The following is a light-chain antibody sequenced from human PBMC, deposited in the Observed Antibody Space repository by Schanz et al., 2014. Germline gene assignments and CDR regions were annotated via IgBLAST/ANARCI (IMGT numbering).Light chain of an antibody. J-gene: IGKJ5*01. CDR2: GAS. CDR1: QSVSTN. CDR3: QQYNNWPPIT. Sequence: IAVTQSPATLSVSPGESATLSCRASQSVSTNLAWYQQKPGQAPRLLIYGASTRATGIPARFSGSGSGTEFTLTISSLQSEDFAVYYCQQYNNWPPITFGQGTRLEIK. V-gene: IGKV3-15*01.